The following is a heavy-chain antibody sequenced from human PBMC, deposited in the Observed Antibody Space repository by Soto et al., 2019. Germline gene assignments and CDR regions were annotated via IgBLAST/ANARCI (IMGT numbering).Heavy chain of an antibody. CDR3: ARDRSNSPDLFDS. V-gene: IGHV4-30-4*01. D-gene: IGHD1-1*01. CDR1: GGSINSDEYY. CDR2: VYYTGST. Sequence: TLSLTCSVSGGSINSDEYYWTWIRQPPGGRLEWIGHVYYTGSTSYSPSLKSRLTISVDTSKNQFSLRLDSVNAADTAVYYCARDRSNSPDLFDSWGQGTLVTVSS. J-gene: IGHJ4*02.